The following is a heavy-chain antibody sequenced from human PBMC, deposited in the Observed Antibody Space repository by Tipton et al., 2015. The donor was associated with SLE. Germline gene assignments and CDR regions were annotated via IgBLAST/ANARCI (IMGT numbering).Heavy chain of an antibody. D-gene: IGHD1-26*01. CDR1: GGSISSSNNY. Sequence: TLSLTCTVSGGSISSSNNYWDWIRQPPGKGLEWIGTIYYSGRTDYNPSLKSRVTMSVDTSMNQFSLKLSSVTAADTALYYCARHFSGSYSFDYWGQGKLVTVSS. CDR2: IYYSGRT. V-gene: IGHV4-39*07. J-gene: IGHJ4*02. CDR3: ARHFSGSYSFDY.